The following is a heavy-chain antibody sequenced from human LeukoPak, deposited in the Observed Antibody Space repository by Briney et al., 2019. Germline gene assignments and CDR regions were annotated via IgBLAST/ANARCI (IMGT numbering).Heavy chain of an antibody. CDR2: INHSGST. CDR1: GGSFSGYY. V-gene: IGHV4-34*01. J-gene: IGHJ4*02. D-gene: IGHD3-16*02. CDR3: ARADYDYVWGSYRYYYFDY. Sequence: SETLSLTCAVYGGSFSGYYWSWIRQPPGKGLEWIGEINHSGSTNYNPSLKGRVTISVDTSKNQFSLKLSSVTAADTAVYYCARADYDYVWGSYRYYYFDYWGQGTLVTVSS.